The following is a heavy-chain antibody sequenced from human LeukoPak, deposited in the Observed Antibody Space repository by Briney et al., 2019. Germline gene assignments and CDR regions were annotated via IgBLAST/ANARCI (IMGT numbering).Heavy chain of an antibody. Sequence: GGSLRLSCAASGFTFSSYAMSWVRQAPGKGLEWVSAISGSGGSTYYADSVKGRFTISRDNSKNTLYLQMNSLRAEDTAVYYCARARWYFDWLLQYYFDYWGQGTLVTVSS. CDR3: ARARWYFDWLLQYYFDY. J-gene: IGHJ4*02. CDR1: GFTFSSYA. V-gene: IGHV3-23*01. D-gene: IGHD3-9*01. CDR2: ISGSGGST.